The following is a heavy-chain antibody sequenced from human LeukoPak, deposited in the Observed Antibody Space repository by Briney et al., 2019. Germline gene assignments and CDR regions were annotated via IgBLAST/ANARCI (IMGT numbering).Heavy chain of an antibody. J-gene: IGHJ6*02. CDR3: AKDEGSSWYSYGMDV. CDR2: ISGSGGST. D-gene: IGHD6-13*01. CDR1: GFTFSSYA. V-gene: IGHV3-23*01. Sequence: GGSLRLSCAASGFTFSSYAMSWVRQAPGKGLEWVSAISGSGGSTYYADSVKGRFTISRDNSKNTLYLQMNSLRAEDTAVYYCAKDEGSSWYSYGMDVWGQGTTVTVSS.